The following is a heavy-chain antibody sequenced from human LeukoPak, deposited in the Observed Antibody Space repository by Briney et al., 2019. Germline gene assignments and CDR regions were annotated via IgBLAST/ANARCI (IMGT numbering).Heavy chain of an antibody. CDR2: IYSGGST. D-gene: IGHD3-22*01. Sequence: PGGSLRLSCAASGFTVSSNYMIWVRQAPGKGLKWVSVIYSGGSTYYADSVKGRFTISRDNSKNTLYLQMNSLRAEDTAVYYCARDHYYDSSGYYRFDYWGQGTLVTVSS. CDR3: ARDHYYDSSGYYRFDY. CDR1: GFTVSSNY. V-gene: IGHV3-53*01. J-gene: IGHJ4*02.